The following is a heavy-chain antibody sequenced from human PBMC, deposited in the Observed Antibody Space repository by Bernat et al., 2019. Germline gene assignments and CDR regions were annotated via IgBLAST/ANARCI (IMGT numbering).Heavy chain of an antibody. D-gene: IGHD3-3*01. V-gene: IGHV1-8*01. CDR2: MNPNRGNT. Sequence: QVQLVQSGAEVKKPGASVKVSCKASGYTFTSYDINWVRQATGQGLEWMGWMNPNRGNTGYAQKFQGRVTMTRNTSISTAYMELSSLRSEDTAVYYCARANDFWSRYYIRYYYGMDVWGQGTTVTVSS. CDR3: ARANDFWSRYYIRYYYGMDV. J-gene: IGHJ6*02. CDR1: GYTFTSYD.